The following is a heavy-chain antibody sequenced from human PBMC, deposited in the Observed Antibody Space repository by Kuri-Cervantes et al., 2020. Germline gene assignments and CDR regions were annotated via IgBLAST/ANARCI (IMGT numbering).Heavy chain of an antibody. CDR3: ARRTTIVSPYYMDV. J-gene: IGHJ6*03. V-gene: IGHV4-39*07. Sequence: SETLSLTCTVSGGSISSSSYYWGWIRQPPGKGLEWIGSIYYSGSTYYNPSLKSRVTISVDKSKNYFSLKLSSVTAADTAVYYCARRTTIVSPYYMDVWGKGTTVTVSS. CDR1: GGSISSSSYY. D-gene: IGHD4/OR15-4a*01. CDR2: IYYSGST.